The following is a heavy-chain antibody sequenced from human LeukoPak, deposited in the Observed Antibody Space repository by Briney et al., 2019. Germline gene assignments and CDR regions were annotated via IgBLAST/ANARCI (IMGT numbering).Heavy chain of an antibody. D-gene: IGHD1-26*01. CDR3: ARDRGLIVGAAVDY. CDR2: IIPIFGTA. Sequence: SVKVSCKASGGTFSSYAISWVRQAPGQGLEWLGRIIPIFGTANYAQKFQGRVTITTDESTSTAYMELSSLRSEDTAVYYCARDRGLIVGAAVDYWGQGTLVTVSS. CDR1: GGTFSSYA. J-gene: IGHJ4*02. V-gene: IGHV1-69*05.